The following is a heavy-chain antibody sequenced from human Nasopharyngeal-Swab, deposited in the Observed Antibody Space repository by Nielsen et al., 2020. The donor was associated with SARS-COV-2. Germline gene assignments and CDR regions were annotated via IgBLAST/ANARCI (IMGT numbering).Heavy chain of an antibody. Sequence: ASVKVSCKASGYTFTRYYIHWVRQAPGQGLEWLGWINPNSGATNYAQKFRGWVTMTRDTSISTAYMELSRLRPDDTAVYYCAREYKRGATFDYWGQGTLVTVSS. D-gene: IGHD1-14*01. CDR1: GYTFTRYY. J-gene: IGHJ4*02. V-gene: IGHV1-2*04. CDR2: INPNSGAT. CDR3: AREYKRGATFDY.